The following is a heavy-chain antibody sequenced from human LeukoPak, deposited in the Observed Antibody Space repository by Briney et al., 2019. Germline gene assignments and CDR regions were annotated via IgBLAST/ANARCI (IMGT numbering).Heavy chain of an antibody. CDR2: ISSSSGYI. J-gene: IGHJ4*02. Sequence: GGSLTLSCAASGFTFSYYSMNWVRQAPRQGLEWVSSISSSSGYIYYADSVKGRFTISRDNAKNSLYLQMNRLRADDTGLYYCAASSAYRSSWFADYWGQGTLVTVSS. CDR3: AASSAYRSSWFADY. D-gene: IGHD6-13*01. CDR1: GFTFSYYS. V-gene: IGHV3-21*01.